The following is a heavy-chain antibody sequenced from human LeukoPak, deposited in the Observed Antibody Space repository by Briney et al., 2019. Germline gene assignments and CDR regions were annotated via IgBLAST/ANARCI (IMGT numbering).Heavy chain of an antibody. CDR3: ARSTFEQLNWFDP. CDR1: GFTFSSYA. V-gene: IGHV3-30-3*01. Sequence: GGSLRLSCAASGFTFSSYAMHWVRQAPGKGLEWVAVISYDGSNKYYADSVKGRFTISRDNSKNTLYLQMYSLRAEDTAVYYCARSTFEQLNWFDPWGQGTLVTVSS. J-gene: IGHJ5*02. D-gene: IGHD5-24*01. CDR2: ISYDGSNK.